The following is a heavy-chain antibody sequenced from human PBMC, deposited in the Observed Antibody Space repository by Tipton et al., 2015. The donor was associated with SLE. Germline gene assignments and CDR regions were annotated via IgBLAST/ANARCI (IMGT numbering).Heavy chain of an antibody. J-gene: IGHJ4*02. Sequence: QLVQSGGGLVQPGGSLRLSCAGSGFTFSNYEMNWVRQAPGKGLEWVSYISSSGDDIYYTDSVKGRFTISRDNAKNSLYLQMNSLRAEDTAVYYCARETPNNIAPLYYFDYWGQGTLVTVSS. CDR1: GFTFSNYE. CDR2: ISSSGDDI. D-gene: IGHD6-13*01. CDR3: ARETPNNIAPLYYFDY. V-gene: IGHV3-48*03.